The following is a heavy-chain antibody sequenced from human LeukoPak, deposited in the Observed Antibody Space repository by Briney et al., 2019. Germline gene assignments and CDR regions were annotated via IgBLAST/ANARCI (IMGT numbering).Heavy chain of an antibody. D-gene: IGHD3-10*01. CDR1: GGSFSGYY. CDR2: INHSGST. J-gene: IGHJ4*02. Sequence: SETLSLTCAVYGGSFSGYYWSWIRQPPGKGLEWIWEINHSGSTNYNPSLKSRVTISVDTSKNQFSLKLSSVTAADTAVYYCARSLWPEDYWGQGTLVTVSS. V-gene: IGHV4-34*01. CDR3: ARSLWPEDY.